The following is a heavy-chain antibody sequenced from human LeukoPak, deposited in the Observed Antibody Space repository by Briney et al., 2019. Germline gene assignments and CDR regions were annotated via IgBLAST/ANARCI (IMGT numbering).Heavy chain of an antibody. V-gene: IGHV3-53*01. CDR2: IYSGGST. CDR3: AREAGDKTYYFDY. CDR1: RFTVSSNY. D-gene: IGHD7-27*01. J-gene: IGHJ4*02. Sequence: GRSLRLSCAASRFTVSSNYMSWVRQAPGKGLEWVSVIYSGGSTYYADSVKGRFTISRDNSKNTLYLQMNSLRAEDTAVYYCAREAGDKTYYFDYWGQGTLVTVSS.